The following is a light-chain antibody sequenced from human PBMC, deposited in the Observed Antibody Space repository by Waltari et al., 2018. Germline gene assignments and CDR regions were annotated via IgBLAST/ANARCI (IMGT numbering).Light chain of an antibody. CDR2: DAS. CDR1: QSVSAY. J-gene: IGKJ1*01. Sequence: EIVLTQSPATLSLSPGDRATLPCRASQSVSAYLAWYQQKPGQAPRLLIYDASNRATGIPARFSGSGSGTDFTLTISSLEPEDFAVYYCQQRSNWPSWTFGQGTKVEIK. V-gene: IGKV3-11*01. CDR3: QQRSNWPSWT.